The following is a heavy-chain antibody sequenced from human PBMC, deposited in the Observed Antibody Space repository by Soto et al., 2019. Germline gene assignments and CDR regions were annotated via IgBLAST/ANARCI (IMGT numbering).Heavy chain of an antibody. D-gene: IGHD3-22*01. Sequence: QVQLQESGPGLVKPSQTLSLTCTVSGGSISSGAYYWSWIRQHPGKGLEWIGYIYYSGSTYYNPYLKSRVTISVDTSKNQFSLKLSSVTAADTAVYYCAIYDRSGSRRFQHWGQGTLVTVSS. V-gene: IGHV4-31*03. CDR2: IYYSGST. J-gene: IGHJ1*01. CDR1: GGSISSGAYY. CDR3: AIYDRSGSRRFQH.